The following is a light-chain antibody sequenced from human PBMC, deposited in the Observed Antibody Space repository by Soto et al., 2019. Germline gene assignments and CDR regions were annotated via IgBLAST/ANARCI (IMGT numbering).Light chain of an antibody. CDR3: QQYGSSYT. Sequence: EIVLTQSPGTLSLSPGERATLSCRASQSVSSTYLVWYQQKLGQAPRLLIYGASSRATGIPDRFSGSGSGTDFTLTISRLEAEDFAVYYCQQYGSSYTFGQGTKLEIK. CDR1: QSVSSTY. CDR2: GAS. J-gene: IGKJ2*01. V-gene: IGKV3-20*01.